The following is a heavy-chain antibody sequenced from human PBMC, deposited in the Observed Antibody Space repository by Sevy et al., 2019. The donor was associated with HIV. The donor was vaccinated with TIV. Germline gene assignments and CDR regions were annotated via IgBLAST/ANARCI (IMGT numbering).Heavy chain of an antibody. V-gene: IGHV3-53*01. CDR3: ARGLGSSWYEDY. CDR2: IYSGGST. J-gene: IGHJ4*02. Sequence: GGSLRLSCTASGFTVSSNYMSWVRQAPGKGLEWVSVIYSGGSTYYADSVKGRFTISRDSSKNTLYLQMNSLRAEDTAVYYCARGLGSSWYEDYWGQGTLVTVSS. D-gene: IGHD6-13*01. CDR1: GFTVSSNY.